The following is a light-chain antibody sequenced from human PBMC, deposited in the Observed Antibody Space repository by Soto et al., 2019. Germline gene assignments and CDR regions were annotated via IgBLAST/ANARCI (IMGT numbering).Light chain of an antibody. CDR3: QQYGTSPWT. V-gene: IGKV3-20*01. Sequence: EIVLTQSPGTLSLSPGERATLSCRASQSVSSSYLAWYQQKPGQAPRLLIYGASNRATGIPDRFSGSGSGTDFTLTIRRLEPEDFVVYYCQQYGTSPWTFGQGTKVEIK. J-gene: IGKJ1*01. CDR1: QSVSSSY. CDR2: GAS.